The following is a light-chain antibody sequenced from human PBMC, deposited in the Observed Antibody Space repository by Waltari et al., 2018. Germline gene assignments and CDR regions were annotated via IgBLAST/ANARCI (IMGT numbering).Light chain of an antibody. CDR3: QQDYATPYS. CDR2: AAS. V-gene: IGKV1-27*01. J-gene: IGKJ2*03. Sequence: DIQMTQSPSSLSASVGDRVTVPCRASQGISKELSWYQQKPGKAPTLLIYAASTLQTGVSSRFSGSGSGTDFTLAISSLQPEDVATYFCQQDYATPYSFGQGTKVEMK. CDR1: QGISKE.